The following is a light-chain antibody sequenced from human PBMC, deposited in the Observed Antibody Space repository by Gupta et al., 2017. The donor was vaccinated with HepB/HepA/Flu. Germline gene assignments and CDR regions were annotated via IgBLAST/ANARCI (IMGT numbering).Light chain of an antibody. CDR1: SSNLVIDV. V-gene: IGLV1-51*01. CDR3: APWDHRLRSFV. Sequence: HSVSTQPPSMSAAPGQKIILSCSGTSSNLVIDVVSRDQRPPETAPKLISYKNNTRPSGISERFPGYPSGTSANLDIDGLPTGEEAYYFGAPWDHRLRSFVFGTGTPFTVL. CDR2: KNN. J-gene: IGLJ1*01.